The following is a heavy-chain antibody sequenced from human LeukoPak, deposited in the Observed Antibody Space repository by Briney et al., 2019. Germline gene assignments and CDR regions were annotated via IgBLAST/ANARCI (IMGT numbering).Heavy chain of an antibody. J-gene: IGHJ4*02. CDR3: ARDLGSEGGFDY. CDR1: GGSSSPYY. Sequence: KPSETLSLTCSVSGGSSSPYYWSWIRQPPGKGLEWIAYIYYSGNTNHNPSLKSRVTISVDTSKNQFSLKLSSVTAADTAVYYCARDLGSEGGFDYWGQGTLVTVSS. D-gene: IGHD2-15*01. CDR2: IYYSGNT. V-gene: IGHV4-59*01.